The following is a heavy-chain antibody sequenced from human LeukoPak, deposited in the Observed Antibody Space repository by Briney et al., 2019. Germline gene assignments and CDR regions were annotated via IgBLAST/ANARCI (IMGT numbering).Heavy chain of an antibody. CDR1: GGTFSTYA. Sequence: SVTVSCKASGGTFSTYAINWVRQAPGQGLEWMGRIIAILSQANYAQKFQGRVSITADESTTTAYMELSSLRSEDTAVYYCATGGGYTDASDIWGQGTMVTVSS. CDR3: ATGGGYTDASDI. J-gene: IGHJ3*02. CDR2: IIAILSQA. D-gene: IGHD5-12*01. V-gene: IGHV1-69*11.